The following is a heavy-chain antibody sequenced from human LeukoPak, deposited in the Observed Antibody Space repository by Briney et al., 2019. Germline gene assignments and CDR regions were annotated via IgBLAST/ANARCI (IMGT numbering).Heavy chain of an antibody. J-gene: IGHJ4*02. V-gene: IGHV1-8*01. CDR3: ARGRYDYVWGSPLRRFDY. CDR2: MNPNSGNT. D-gene: IGHD3-16*01. Sequence: GASVKVSCKASGYTFTSYDINWVRQATGQGLEWMGWMNPNSGNTGYAQKFQGRVTMTRNTSISTAYMELSSLRSEDTAVYYCARGRYDYVWGSPLRRFDYWGQGTLVTVSS. CDR1: GYTFTSYD.